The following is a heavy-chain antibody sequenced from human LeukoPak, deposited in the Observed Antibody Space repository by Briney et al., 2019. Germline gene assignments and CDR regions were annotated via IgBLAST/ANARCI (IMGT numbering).Heavy chain of an antibody. J-gene: IGHJ4*02. CDR3: VRNPPYCTSTSCYNDY. CDR2: INPNSGAT. D-gene: IGHD2-2*02. CDR1: AYIFTIYY. Sequence: ASVKVSCKASAYIFTIYYMHCVRQAHGRGIEWMGWINPNSGATSYARRCQGRVTMTRDTSISTAYMELSGLTSGDTAVYYCVRNPPYCTSTSCYNDYWGQGTLVTVSS. V-gene: IGHV1-2*02.